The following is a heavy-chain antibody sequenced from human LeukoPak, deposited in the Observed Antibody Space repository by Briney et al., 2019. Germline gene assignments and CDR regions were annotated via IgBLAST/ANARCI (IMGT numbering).Heavy chain of an antibody. CDR3: AKDQVLGYSYGSRTDY. D-gene: IGHD5-18*01. CDR2: ISGSGGST. CDR1: GFTFGNYA. Sequence: GGSLRLSCGASGFTFGNYAMSWVRQAPGKGLEWGSSISGSGGSTYYADSVKRLFTISRDNSKNTLYLQMNSLRAEDTAVYYCAKDQVLGYSYGSRTDYWGQGTLVTVS. J-gene: IGHJ4*02. V-gene: IGHV3-23*01.